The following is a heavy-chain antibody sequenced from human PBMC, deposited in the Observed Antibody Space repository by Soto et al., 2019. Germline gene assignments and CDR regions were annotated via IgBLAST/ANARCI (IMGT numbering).Heavy chain of an antibody. CDR3: AVAGLPFEY. CDR2: INPNSGDT. D-gene: IGHD6-19*01. CDR1: GYTFTGYY. J-gene: IGHJ4*02. Sequence: QVQLVQSGAEVKKPGASVKVSCKTSGYTFTGYYIHWVRQAPGQGLAWMALINPNSGDTNYGHKFQGRVTLTRDTSINTVYMEVTSLRFDDTAVYYCAVAGLPFEYWGQGTLVTVSS. V-gene: IGHV1-2*02.